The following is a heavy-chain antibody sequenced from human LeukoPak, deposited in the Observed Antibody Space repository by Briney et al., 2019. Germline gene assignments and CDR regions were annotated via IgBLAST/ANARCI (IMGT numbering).Heavy chain of an antibody. J-gene: IGHJ3*02. CDR3: AEDGSSGYYPYAFYI. Sequence: PGRSLRLSCAASGFTFSSYGMNWVRQAPGKGLEWVAVISYDGSNKYYADSVKGRFTISRDNSKNTLYLQMNSLRAEDTAVYYCAEDGSSGYYPYAFYIWGQGTMVTVSS. CDR1: GFTFSSYG. V-gene: IGHV3-30*18. D-gene: IGHD3-22*01. CDR2: ISYDGSNK.